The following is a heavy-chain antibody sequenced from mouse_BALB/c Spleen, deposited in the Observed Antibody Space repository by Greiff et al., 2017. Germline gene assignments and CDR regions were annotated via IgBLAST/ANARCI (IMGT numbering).Heavy chain of an antibody. V-gene: IGHV1-18*01. Sequence: VQLQQSGPELVKPGASVKIPCKASGYTFTDYNMDWVKQSHGKSLEWIGDINPNNGGTIYNQKFKGKATLTVDKSSSTAYMELRSLTSEDTAVYYCARRRQGYYFDYWGQGTTLTVSS. J-gene: IGHJ2*01. CDR1: GYTFTDYN. CDR3: ARRRQGYYFDY. CDR2: INPNNGGT.